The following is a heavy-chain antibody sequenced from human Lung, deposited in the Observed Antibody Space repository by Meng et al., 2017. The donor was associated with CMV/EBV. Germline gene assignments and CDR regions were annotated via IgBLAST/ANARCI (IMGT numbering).Heavy chain of an antibody. J-gene: IGHJ5*02. Sequence: GSLRLXCAVYGGSFSGYYWSWIRQPPGKGLEWIGEINHSGSTNYNPSLKSRVTISVDTSKNQFSLKLSSVTAADTAVYYCASASSGWYNNWFDPWGQGSXVXVSS. CDR2: INHSGST. D-gene: IGHD6-19*01. V-gene: IGHV4-34*01. CDR1: GGSFSGYY. CDR3: ASASSGWYNNWFDP.